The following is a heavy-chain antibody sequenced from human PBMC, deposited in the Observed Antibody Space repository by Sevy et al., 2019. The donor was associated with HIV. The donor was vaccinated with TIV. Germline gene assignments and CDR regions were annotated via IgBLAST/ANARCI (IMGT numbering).Heavy chain of an antibody. CDR3: ARVLDSGSSFDY. V-gene: IGHV1-18*01. J-gene: IGHJ4*02. CDR1: GYTFTSYG. Sequence: ASVKVSCKASGYTFTSYGISWVRQAPGQGLEWMGWISAYNGNTNYAQKLQGRVTMTTDTSTSTAYMELRSLGSDDTAVYYCARVLDSGSSFDYWGQGTLVTVSS. D-gene: IGHD3-10*01. CDR2: ISAYNGNT.